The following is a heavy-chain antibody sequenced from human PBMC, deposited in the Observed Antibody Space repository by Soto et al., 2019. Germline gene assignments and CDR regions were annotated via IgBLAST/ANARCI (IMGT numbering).Heavy chain of an antibody. D-gene: IGHD2-2*03. CDR2: ISYDGSNK. Sequence: QVQLVESGGGVVQPGRSLRLSCAASGFTFSSYAMHWVRQAPGKGLEWVAVISYDGSNKYYADSVKGRFTISRDNSKNTLYLQMNSLRAEDTAVYYCASPMGIVLAPAAMGGMDVWGQGTTVTVSS. V-gene: IGHV3-30-3*01. CDR1: GFTFSSYA. J-gene: IGHJ6*02. CDR3: ASPMGIVLAPAAMGGMDV.